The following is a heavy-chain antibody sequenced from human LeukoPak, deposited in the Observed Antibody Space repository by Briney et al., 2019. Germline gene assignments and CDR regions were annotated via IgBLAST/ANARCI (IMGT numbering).Heavy chain of an antibody. CDR2: ISSSSSTI. D-gene: IGHD3-22*01. CDR1: GFTFGDYA. Sequence: HPGGSLRLSCTASGFTFGDYAMNWVRQAPGKGLEWVSYISSSSSTIYYTDSVKGRFTISRDNAKNSLYLQMNSLRAEDTAVYYCASSFDGYYYDSSGYYLSWFDPWGQGTLVTVSS. CDR3: ASSFDGYYYDSSGYYLSWFDP. V-gene: IGHV3-48*01. J-gene: IGHJ5*02.